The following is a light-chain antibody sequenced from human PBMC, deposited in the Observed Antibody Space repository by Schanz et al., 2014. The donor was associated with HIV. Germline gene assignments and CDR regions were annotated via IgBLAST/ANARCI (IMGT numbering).Light chain of an antibody. J-gene: IGKJ1*01. Sequence: EIVLTQSPGSLSLSPGGRATLSCGASQRLSSSYLAWYQQKRDQPPRLLLYGASSRATGIPDRFSGSGSGTDFALTISSLQPEDFATYYCQQSYSTFSFGQGTTVEIK. V-gene: IGKV3-20*01. CDR3: QQSYSTFS. CDR1: QRLSSSY. CDR2: GAS.